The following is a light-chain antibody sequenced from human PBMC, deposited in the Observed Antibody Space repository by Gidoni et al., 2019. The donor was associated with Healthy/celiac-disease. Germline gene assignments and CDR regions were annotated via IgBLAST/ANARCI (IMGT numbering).Light chain of an antibody. Sequence: DLQMTQSPSSLSASVGDRVTITCRASQGISNYLAWYQQKPGKVPKLLIYAASTLQSGVPSRFSGSGSGTDVTLTISSLQPEDVATYYCQKYNSAPALTCGGGTKVEIK. CDR1: QGISNY. CDR2: AAS. CDR3: QKYNSAPALT. V-gene: IGKV1-27*01. J-gene: IGKJ4*01.